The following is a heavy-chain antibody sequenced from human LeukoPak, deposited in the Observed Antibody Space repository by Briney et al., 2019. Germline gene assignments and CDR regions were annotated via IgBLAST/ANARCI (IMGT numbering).Heavy chain of an antibody. CDR2: IYPGDSDT. J-gene: IGHJ4*02. D-gene: IGHD1-26*01. Sequence: PGESLKISCKGSGYSFTSYWIGWVRQMPGKGLEWMGIIYPGDSDTTYSPSFQGQVTISADKSINTAYLQWSSLKASDTAMYYCARGATARGYYFDYWGQGTLVSVSS. CDR1: GYSFTSYW. CDR3: ARGATARGYYFDY. V-gene: IGHV5-51*01.